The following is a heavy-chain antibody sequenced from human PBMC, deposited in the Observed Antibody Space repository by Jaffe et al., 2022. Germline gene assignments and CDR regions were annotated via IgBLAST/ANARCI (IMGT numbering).Heavy chain of an antibody. Sequence: EVQLVESGGGLVKPGGSLRLSCAASGFTFSSYSMNWVRQAPGKGLEWVSSISSSSSYIYYADSVKGRFTISRDNAKNSLYLQMNSLRAEDTAVYYCARASEQLVLFEYFQHWGQGTLVTVSS. CDR2: ISSSSSYI. J-gene: IGHJ1*01. D-gene: IGHD6-6*01. CDR3: ARASEQLVLFEYFQH. CDR1: GFTFSSYS. V-gene: IGHV3-21*01.